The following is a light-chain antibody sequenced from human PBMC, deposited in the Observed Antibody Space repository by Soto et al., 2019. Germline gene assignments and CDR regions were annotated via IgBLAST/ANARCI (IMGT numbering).Light chain of an antibody. J-gene: IGLJ1*01. Sequence: QCALNQPASVSGSPGQSIAISCPGNSSAVVSYDYVSWYQQHPDKAPKLMIYEVTQRPSGVSNRFSGSKSGNTASLTISGLQAEDEADYYCSSHTSVNTRVFGTGTKVTVL. CDR2: EVT. CDR3: SSHTSVNTRV. CDR1: SSAVVSYDY. V-gene: IGLV2-14*01.